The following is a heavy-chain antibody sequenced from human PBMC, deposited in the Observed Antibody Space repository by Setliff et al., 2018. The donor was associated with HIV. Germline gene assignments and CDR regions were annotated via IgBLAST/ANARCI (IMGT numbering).Heavy chain of an antibody. Sequence: GGSLRLSCAASGFTFSSYGMHWVRQAPGKGLEWVAFIRYDGSNKYYADSVKGRFTISRDNSKDTLYLQMNSLRAEDTAVYYCAKVPAAGHNWFDPWGQGTLGTVSS. CDR3: AKVPAAGHNWFDP. D-gene: IGHD6-13*01. V-gene: IGHV3-30*02. CDR1: GFTFSSYG. J-gene: IGHJ5*02. CDR2: IRYDGSNK.